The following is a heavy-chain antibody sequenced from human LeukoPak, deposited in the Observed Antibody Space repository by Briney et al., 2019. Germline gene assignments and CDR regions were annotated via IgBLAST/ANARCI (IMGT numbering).Heavy chain of an antibody. V-gene: IGHV4-38-2*01. CDR2: IYYSGST. CDR3: ARVSDSIGYYAIFNWCDP. Sequence: SETLSLTCEVSGYSISSGFYWGWIRQPPGKGLEWVGSIYYSGSTYYHPSLKSRVTITVDPSNNHFPLKLRLATAAAPAVYYLARVSDSIGYYAIFNWCDPWGQGTLVSVSS. J-gene: IGHJ5*02. D-gene: IGHD3-22*01. CDR1: GYSISSGFY.